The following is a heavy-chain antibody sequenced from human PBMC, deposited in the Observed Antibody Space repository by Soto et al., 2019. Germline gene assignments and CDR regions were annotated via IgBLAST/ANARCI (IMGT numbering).Heavy chain of an antibody. D-gene: IGHD2-15*01. CDR1: GFTFSGQG. V-gene: IGHV3-30*18. J-gene: IGHJ4*02. CDR3: AKEYTGYYYDY. Sequence: QVQLVESGGGVVQPGTSLRLSCAASGFTFSGQGMHWVRQAPGKGLEWVAGTSYDGSDKYYADSVKGRFTISRDNAVNTLYLQMNSVRTEVTALYYCAKEYTGYYYDYWGQGTLVTVSA. CDR2: TSYDGSDK.